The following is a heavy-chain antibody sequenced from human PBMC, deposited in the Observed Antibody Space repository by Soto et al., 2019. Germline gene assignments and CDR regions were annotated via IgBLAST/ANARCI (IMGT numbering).Heavy chain of an antibody. V-gene: IGHV3-23*01. D-gene: IGHD1-1*01. CDR2: ISGSGGGA. CDR1: GFTFSSYA. CDR3: AKFGMATTKRSPPYYIDY. J-gene: IGHJ4*02. Sequence: PGGSLRLSCAASGFTFSSYAMSWVRHAPGKGLEWVSSISGSGGGAYYADSVKGRFTFSRDNSKNTLYLQMNSLRAEDTAVYYCAKFGMATTKRSPPYYIDYWGQGALVTVSS.